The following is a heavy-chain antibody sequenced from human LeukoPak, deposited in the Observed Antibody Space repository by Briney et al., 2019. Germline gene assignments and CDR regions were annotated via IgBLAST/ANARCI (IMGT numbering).Heavy chain of an antibody. V-gene: IGHV3-21*01. CDR3: ARGGAYGSGSYYNMNF. J-gene: IGHJ4*02. Sequence: PGGSLRLSCAASGFTFSSYSMNWVRQAPGKGLEWVSSISSSSSYIYYADSVKGRFTISRDNAKNSLYLQMNSLRAEDTAVYYCARGGAYGSGSYYNMNFWGQGTLVTVSS. CDR2: ISSSSSYI. CDR1: GFTFSSYS. D-gene: IGHD3-10*01.